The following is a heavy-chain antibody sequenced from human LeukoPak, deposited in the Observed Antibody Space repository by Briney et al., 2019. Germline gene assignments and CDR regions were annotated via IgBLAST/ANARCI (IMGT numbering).Heavy chain of an antibody. V-gene: IGHV3-9*01. CDR2: ISWNSGSI. D-gene: IGHD6-13*01. J-gene: IGHJ5*02. CDR1: GFTFDDYA. Sequence: PGGSLRLSCAASGFTFDDYAMHWVRQAPGKGLEWDSGISWNSGSIGYADSVKGRFTISRDNAKNSLYLQMNSLRAEDTALYYCAKDPIPYSSRGNWFDPWGQGTLVTVSS. CDR3: AKDPIPYSSRGNWFDP.